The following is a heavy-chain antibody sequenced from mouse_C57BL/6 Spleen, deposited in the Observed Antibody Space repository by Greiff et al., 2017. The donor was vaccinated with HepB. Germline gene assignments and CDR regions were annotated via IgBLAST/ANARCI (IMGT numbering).Heavy chain of an antibody. CDR3: ARDPPGSSWYFDV. D-gene: IGHD1-1*01. CDR1: GFTFSSYA. CDR2: ISDGGSYT. V-gene: IGHV5-4*01. Sequence: EVMLVESGGGLVKPGGSLKLSCAASGFTFSSYAMSWVRQTPEKRLEWVATISDGGSYTYYPDNVKGRFTISRDNAKNNLYLQMSHLKSEDTAMYYCARDPPGSSWYFDVWGTGTTVTVSS. J-gene: IGHJ1*03.